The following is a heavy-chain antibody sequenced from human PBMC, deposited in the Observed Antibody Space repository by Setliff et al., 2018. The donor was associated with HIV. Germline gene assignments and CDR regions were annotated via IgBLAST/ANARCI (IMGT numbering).Heavy chain of an antibody. J-gene: IGHJ3*02. CDR3: ARVGYGDYGDAFDI. Sequence: SETLSLTCTVSGGSISSGSYYWSWIRQPAGKGLEWIGHIYTSGSTNCNPSLKSRVTISVDTSKNQFSLKLSSVTAADTAVYYCARVGYGDYGDAFDIWGQGTMVTVSS. V-gene: IGHV4-61*09. CDR1: GGSISSGSYY. CDR2: IYTSGST. D-gene: IGHD4-17*01.